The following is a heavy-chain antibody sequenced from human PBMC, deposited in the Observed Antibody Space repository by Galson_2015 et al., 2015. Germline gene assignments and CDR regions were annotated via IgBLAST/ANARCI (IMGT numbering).Heavy chain of an antibody. CDR3: ARDPLWDRTVGFDY. J-gene: IGHJ4*02. CDR1: GFTFSSDW. Sequence: SLRLSCAVSGFTFSSDWMHWVRRAPGKGLVWISRINSDGTSKTYADSVKGRFTISRDNAKNTLYLQMNSLRAEDTAVYYCARDPLWDRTVGFDYWGQGTLVTVSS. V-gene: IGHV3-74*01. D-gene: IGHD3-16*01. CDR2: INSDGTSK.